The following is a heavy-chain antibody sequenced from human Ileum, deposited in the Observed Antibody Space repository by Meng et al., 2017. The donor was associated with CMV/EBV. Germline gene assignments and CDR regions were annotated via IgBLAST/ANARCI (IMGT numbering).Heavy chain of an antibody. Sequence: QLQESGPGLVKPPQTLSLTCTVSGGSISSGSYYWSWIRQPAGKGLEWIGRIYTSESTNYNPSLKSRVTISVDTSKNQFSLKLSSVTATDAAVYYCAGGAITGTTEVPFDYWGQGTLVTVSS. V-gene: IGHV4-61*02. CDR1: GGSISSGSYY. CDR3: AGGAITGTTEVPFDY. CDR2: IYTSEST. J-gene: IGHJ4*02. D-gene: IGHD1-20*01.